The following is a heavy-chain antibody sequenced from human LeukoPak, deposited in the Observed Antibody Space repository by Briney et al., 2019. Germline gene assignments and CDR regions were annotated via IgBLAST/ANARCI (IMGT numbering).Heavy chain of an antibody. CDR2: ISAYNGNT. CDR1: GYTFTSYG. J-gene: IGHJ3*02. V-gene: IGHV1-18*01. Sequence: ASVKVSCKASGYTFTSYGISWRRQAPGQGLEWMGWISAYNGNTNYAQKLQGRVTMTTDTSTSTAYMELRSLRSDDTAVYYCGYDSIGYDAFAIWGQSTMVTISS. CDR3: GYDSIGYDAFAI. D-gene: IGHD3-22*01.